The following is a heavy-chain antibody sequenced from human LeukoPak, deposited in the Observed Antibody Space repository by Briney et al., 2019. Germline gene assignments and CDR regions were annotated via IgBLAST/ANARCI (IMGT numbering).Heavy chain of an antibody. CDR3: AKDIYGDRPGAFDI. J-gene: IGHJ3*02. CDR2: ISWNSGSI. Sequence: PGRSLRLSCAASGFTFDDYAMHWVRQAPGKGLEWVSGISWNSGSIGYADSVKGRFTISRDNAKNSLYLQMNSLRAEDMALYYCAKDIYGDRPGAFDIWGQGTMVTVSS. V-gene: IGHV3-9*03. D-gene: IGHD4-17*01. CDR1: GFTFDDYA.